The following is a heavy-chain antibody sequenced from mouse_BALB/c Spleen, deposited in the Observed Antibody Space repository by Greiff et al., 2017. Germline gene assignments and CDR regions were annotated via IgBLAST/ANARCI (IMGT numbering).Heavy chain of an antibody. CDR1: GFTFSSFG. CDR3: ARDRYDVWFAY. Sequence: EVKLMESGGGLVQPGGSRKLSCAASGFTFSSFGMHWVRQAPEKGLEWVAYISSGSSTIYYADTVKGRFTISRDNPKNTLFLQMTSLRSEDTAMYCCARDRYDVWFAYWGQGTLVTVSA. CDR2: ISSGSSTI. D-gene: IGHD2-14*01. J-gene: IGHJ3*01. V-gene: IGHV5-17*02.